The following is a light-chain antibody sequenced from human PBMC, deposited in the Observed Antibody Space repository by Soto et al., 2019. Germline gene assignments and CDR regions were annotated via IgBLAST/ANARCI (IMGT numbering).Light chain of an antibody. V-gene: IGKV3D-15*03. CDR1: QYINTR. CDR2: QTS. J-gene: IGKJ1*01. CDR3: HQRQSWPRT. Sequence: ERVMTQSPATLSVSPGDRVTLSCRASQYINTRLAWYQHRPGQAPRLLIYQTSIRAAGIPARFSASGSGTDFTLTISDVQPEDFALYYCHQRQSWPRTFGQGTKVDI.